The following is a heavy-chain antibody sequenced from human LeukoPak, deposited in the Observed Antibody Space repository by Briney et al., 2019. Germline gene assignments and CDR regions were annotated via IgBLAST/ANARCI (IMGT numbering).Heavy chain of an antibody. D-gene: IGHD4/OR15-4a*01. V-gene: IGHV3-30*04. J-gene: IGHJ4*02. CDR1: EFTFSSYS. Sequence: GGSLRLSCTASEFTFSSYSMHWGRQATGRGLHWVAFLSYDGRYKFYEDSVKGRFTISRDISNNTVFLQMNSLRPADTAVYFCARVYGAEIDYWGQGTLVSVSS. CDR2: LSYDGRYK. CDR3: ARVYGAEIDY.